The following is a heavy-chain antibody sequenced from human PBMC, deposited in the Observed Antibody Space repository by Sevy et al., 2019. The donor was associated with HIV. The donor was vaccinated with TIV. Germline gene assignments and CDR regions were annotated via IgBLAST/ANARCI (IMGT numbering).Heavy chain of an antibody. CDR3: AKDLGDTTVRVFYFDH. V-gene: IGHV3-30*18. CDR2: ISYDGRNK. D-gene: IGHD1-1*01. Sequence: GALRLSCAVSAIIFTTSGMHWVRQAPGKGLEWVAVISYDGRNKFYGDSVKGRFTISRDNSKNILFLQMNSLRAEDTAVYYCAKDLGDTTVRVFYFDHWGQGTLVTVSS. CDR1: AIIFTTSG. J-gene: IGHJ4*02.